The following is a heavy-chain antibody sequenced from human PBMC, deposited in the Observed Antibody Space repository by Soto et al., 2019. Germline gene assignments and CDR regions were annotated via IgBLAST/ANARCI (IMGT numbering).Heavy chain of an antibody. CDR2: IXHSGRX. CDR3: ARGLGEQWLAVDY. D-gene: IGHD6-19*01. CDR1: GGSFIGYY. Sequence: XXTLSLTCAVYGGSFIGYYWSWIRQPPGXGLEWIGEIXHSGRXNYNPSLKSRVXISVDTSXXQFSLKLSYVTAADTAVYYCARGLGEQWLAVDYWGKGTLVTVYS. V-gene: IGHV4-34*01. J-gene: IGHJ4*02.